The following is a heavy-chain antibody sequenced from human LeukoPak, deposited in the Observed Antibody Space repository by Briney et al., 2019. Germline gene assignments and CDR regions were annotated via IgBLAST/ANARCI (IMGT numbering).Heavy chain of an antibody. D-gene: IGHD4-23*01. Sequence: GGSLRLSCAASGFTFSSYSMNWVRQAPGKGLEWVSSISSRGSYIYYADSVKGRFTISRDNAKNSLYLQMNSLRAEDTAVYYCARDSSDYGGNSGYWGQGTLVTVSS. J-gene: IGHJ4*02. CDR1: GFTFSSYS. V-gene: IGHV3-21*01. CDR3: ARDSSDYGGNSGY. CDR2: ISSRGSYI.